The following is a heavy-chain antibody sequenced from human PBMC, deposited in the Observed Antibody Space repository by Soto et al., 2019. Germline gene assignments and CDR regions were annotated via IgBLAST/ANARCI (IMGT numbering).Heavy chain of an antibody. J-gene: IGHJ5*02. CDR3: ARGIAAGRGDLLDP. V-gene: IGHV6-1*01. D-gene: IGHD6-13*01. Sequence: PSQTLSLTCVISGDSVSSNSAAWNWIRQSPSRGLEWLGRTYYRSKWYNDYAVSVRSRITINPDTSKNQFSLQLNSVTPEDTAVYYWARGIAAGRGDLLDPWGRGTLVPGCS. CDR2: TYYRSKWYN. CDR1: GDSVSSNSAA.